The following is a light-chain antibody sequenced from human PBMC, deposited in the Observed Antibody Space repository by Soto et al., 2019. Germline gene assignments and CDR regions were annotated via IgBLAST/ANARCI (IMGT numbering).Light chain of an antibody. V-gene: IGKV1-5*01. CDR2: DAS. J-gene: IGKJ1*01. CDR1: QSISSW. CDR3: QQYNSYPLT. Sequence: DIQMTQSPSTLSASVGDRVTITCRASQSISSWLAWYQQKPGKAPKVLIYDASSLESGVPPRFSGSGSGTEFTLTISSLQPDDFATYYCQQYNSYPLTFGQGTKVEIK.